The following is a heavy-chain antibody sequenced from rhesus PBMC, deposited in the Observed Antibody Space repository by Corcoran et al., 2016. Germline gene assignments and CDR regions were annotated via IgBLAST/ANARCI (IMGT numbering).Heavy chain of an antibody. CDR3: TRGGYSGSMDV. CDR2: IKNKAESGTV. CDR1: GFTFSDYW. D-gene: IGHD6-25*01. J-gene: IGHJ5-1*01. V-gene: IGHV3S11*01. Sequence: QLVESGGGLVQPGGSLRLFCAASGFTFSDYWISWVRQAPGKVLEWVTFIKNKAESGTVVYSESVQVRFTISRDDSMNTLYLQMNSLKTEDTAVYYCTRGGYSGSMDVWGPGVLVTVSS.